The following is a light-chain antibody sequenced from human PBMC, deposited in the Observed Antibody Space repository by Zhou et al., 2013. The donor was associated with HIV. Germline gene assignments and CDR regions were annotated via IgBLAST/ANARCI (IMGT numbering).Light chain of an antibody. J-gene: IGKJ1*01. CDR3: QKYNSAPQT. Sequence: DIHMTQSPSSVSASVGDRVTITCRASQDISTWLAWYQQKPGKVPKLLIYGASTLQSGVPSRFSGSGSGTDFTLTISSLQPEDVATYYCQKYNSAPQTFGQGTKVEIK. V-gene: IGKV1-27*01. CDR2: GAS. CDR1: QDISTW.